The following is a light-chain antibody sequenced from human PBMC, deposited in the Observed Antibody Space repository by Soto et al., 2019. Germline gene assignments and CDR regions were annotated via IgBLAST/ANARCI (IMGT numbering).Light chain of an antibody. CDR3: QQYGGSPRT. Sequence: EIVLTQSPGTLSLSPGERATLSCRASQSVSNSYLAWYQQKPGQAPRLLIYGSSSRATGIPDRFSGSGSGTDFTLTISRLEPEDFAMYYCQQYGGSPRTFGQGTKVEIK. CDR2: GSS. CDR1: QSVSNSY. V-gene: IGKV3-20*01. J-gene: IGKJ1*01.